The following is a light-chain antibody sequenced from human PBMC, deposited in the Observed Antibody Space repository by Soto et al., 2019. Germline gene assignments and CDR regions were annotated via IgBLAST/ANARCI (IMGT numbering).Light chain of an antibody. CDR2: DAS. J-gene: IGKJ4*01. Sequence: EIVLTQSPHTLALSPGERATLSCRASQSVSSYFVCYPQKHGQAPRGLISDASNRATGIPPRFSGSGSGTDFTPTISSLEPDDFAVHCCKQLTNLPVTCGGGPKVQIK. CDR3: KQLTNLPVT. V-gene: IGKV3-11*01. CDR1: QSVSSY.